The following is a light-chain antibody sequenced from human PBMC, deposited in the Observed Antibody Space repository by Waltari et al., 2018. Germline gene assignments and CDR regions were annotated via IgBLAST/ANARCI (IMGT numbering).Light chain of an antibody. V-gene: IGKV2-29*03. CDR3: MQATHLPLT. CDR1: QSLLSSYGKAY. Sequence: DVVMTQTPLSLSVTPGQPASISCKSSQSLLSSYGKAYLYWYLQRPGQSPQLLIYEVSSRFSGVPDSFSGSWSETDFTLKISRVEAEDVGIYYCMQATHLPLTFGGGTMVDIK. CDR2: EVS. J-gene: IGKJ4*01.